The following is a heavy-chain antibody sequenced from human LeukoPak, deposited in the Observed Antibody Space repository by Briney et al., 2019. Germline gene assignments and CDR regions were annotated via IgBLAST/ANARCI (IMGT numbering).Heavy chain of an antibody. Sequence: SETLSLTCTVSGGSIRSYYWSWIRQPAGKGLEWIGRVYASGSTNYNPSLKSRVTISVDTSKNQFSLKLSSVTAADTAVYYCAREALYCSGGSCHYYYYYMDVWGKGTTVTVSS. CDR3: AREALYCSGGSCHYYYYYMDV. V-gene: IGHV4-4*07. J-gene: IGHJ6*03. CDR1: GGSIRSYY. CDR2: VYASGST. D-gene: IGHD2-15*01.